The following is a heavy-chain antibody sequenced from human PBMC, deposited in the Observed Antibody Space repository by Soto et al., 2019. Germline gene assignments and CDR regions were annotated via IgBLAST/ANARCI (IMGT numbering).Heavy chain of an antibody. J-gene: IGHJ4*02. CDR2: IYYSGST. V-gene: IGHV4-59*01. Sequence: SETLSLTCTVSGGSISSYYWSWTRQPPGKGLEWIGYIYYSGSTNYNPSLKSRVTISVDTSKNQFSLRLSSVTAADTAVYYCARSSTGYAEIDYWGQGTLVTVSS. CDR3: ARSSTGYAEIDY. CDR1: GGSISSYY. D-gene: IGHD5-12*01.